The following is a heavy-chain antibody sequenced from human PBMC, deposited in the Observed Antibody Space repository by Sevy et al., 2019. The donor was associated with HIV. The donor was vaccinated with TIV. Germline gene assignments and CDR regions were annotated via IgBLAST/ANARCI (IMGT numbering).Heavy chain of an antibody. CDR2: ISLSGSTI. CDR1: GFIFSAYT. D-gene: IGHD2-2*01. J-gene: IGHJ6*02. CDR3: VRGGPAASFGLDV. Sequence: GGSLRLSCAASGFIFSAYTMNWVRQAPGEGLEWLSHISLSGSTIYDADSVRGRFTISRDNAKNSGYLQMESLRVEDTAVYYCVRGGPAASFGLDVWGQGTTVTVSS. V-gene: IGHV3-48*01.